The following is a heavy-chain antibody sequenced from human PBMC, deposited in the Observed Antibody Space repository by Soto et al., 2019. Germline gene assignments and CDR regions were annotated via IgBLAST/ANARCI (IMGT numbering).Heavy chain of an antibody. D-gene: IGHD3-10*01. Sequence: EVQLLESGGGLVQPGGSLRLSCAASGFTFGHYAMAWVRQAPGKGLEWVSAISATGGSTFYAHSVKGRFTISRDNFKNSLNLQLNSLRVADTAIYYCTFLLFREFHVATLGIWGQGTMVTVAS. CDR1: GFTFGHYA. V-gene: IGHV3-23*01. J-gene: IGHJ3*02. CDR2: ISATGGST. CDR3: TFLLFREFHVATLGI.